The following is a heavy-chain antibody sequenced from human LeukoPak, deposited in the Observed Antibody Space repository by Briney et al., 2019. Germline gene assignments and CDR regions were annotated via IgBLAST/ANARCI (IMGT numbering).Heavy chain of an antibody. CDR2: IKTKPEGGTT. J-gene: IGHJ4*02. D-gene: IGHD4-23*01. CDR3: TSSGSRWDYFDY. Sequence: GRSLRLPCAASGLLFSKAWVIGVGQAPGKGREGVARIKTKPEGGTTDYAAPVKGRFTISRDDSKNTLYLQMNSLKTEDTAVYYCTSSGSRWDYFDYWGQGTLATVSS. V-gene: IGHV3-15*05. CDR1: GLLFSKAW.